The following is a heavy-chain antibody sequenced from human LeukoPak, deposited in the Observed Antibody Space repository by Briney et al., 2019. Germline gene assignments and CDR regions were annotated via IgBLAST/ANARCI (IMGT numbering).Heavy chain of an antibody. CDR2: ISVSGGRT. CDR1: GFTFNNYA. D-gene: IGHD5-12*01. V-gene: IGHV3-23*01. Sequence: PGWSLRLSCAASGFTFNNYAMPWVRQTPGKGLQWVSAISVSGGRTYSVDSATGRFTISRDNSKNTLYLQMNSLRAEDTAIYFCAKGHIRLPYYYFMDVWGKGPTVTVSS. CDR3: AKGHIRLPYYYFMDV. J-gene: IGHJ6*03.